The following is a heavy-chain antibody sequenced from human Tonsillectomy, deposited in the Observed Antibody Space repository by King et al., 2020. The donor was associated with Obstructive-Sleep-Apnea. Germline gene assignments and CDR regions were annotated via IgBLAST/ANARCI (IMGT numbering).Heavy chain of an antibody. CDR3: ARDSAGWLRSSWDFDL. V-gene: IGHV3-11*01. CDR2: YSSSGSAI. CDR1: GFTLSDYY. J-gene: IGHJ2*01. D-gene: IGHD5-24*01. Sequence: QVQLVESGGGLVKPGGSLRLSCAASGFTLSDYYMNWIRQVPGKGLEWVSYYSSSGSAIYYADSVKGRFTVSRDKANNSLYLQMNSVRADDTAVYYCARDSAGWLRSSWDFDLWGRGTLVTVSS.